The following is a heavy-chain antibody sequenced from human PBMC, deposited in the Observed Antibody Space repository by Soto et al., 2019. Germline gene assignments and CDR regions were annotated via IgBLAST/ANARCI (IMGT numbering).Heavy chain of an antibody. CDR3: ARGRGRPGGDPLDAFDI. Sequence: GGSLRLSCAASGFTFSSYSMNWVRQAPGKGLEWVSYISSSSSTIYYADSVKGRFTISRDNAKNSLYLQMNSLRDEDTAVYYCARGRGRPGGDPLDAFDIWGQGTMVTVSS. CDR1: GFTFSSYS. CDR2: ISSSSSTI. D-gene: IGHD2-21*02. V-gene: IGHV3-48*02. J-gene: IGHJ3*02.